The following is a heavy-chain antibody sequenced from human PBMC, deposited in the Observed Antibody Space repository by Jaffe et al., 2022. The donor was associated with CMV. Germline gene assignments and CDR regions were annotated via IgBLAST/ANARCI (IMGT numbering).Heavy chain of an antibody. V-gene: IGHV3-7*03. Sequence: EVQLVESGGGLVQPGGSLRLSCAASGFTFSSYWMSWVRQAPGKGPEWVANIKQDGSEKYYVDSVKGRFMISRDNAKKSMDLQMNSLRVEDTAVYFCARGGGYCSRTSCYEQFDVWGRGTLVTVSS. D-gene: IGHD2-2*01. CDR1: GFTFSSYW. J-gene: IGHJ2*01. CDR3: ARGGGYCSRTSCYEQFDV. CDR2: IKQDGSEK.